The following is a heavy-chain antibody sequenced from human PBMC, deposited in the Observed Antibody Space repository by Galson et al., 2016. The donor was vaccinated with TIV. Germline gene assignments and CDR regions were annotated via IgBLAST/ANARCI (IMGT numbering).Heavy chain of an antibody. Sequence: SLRLSCAASGFTVGDNYMTWVRQAPGKGLEWVSLISSDGTTSFADSVRGRFPVSRDNSKNTLYLQMKSLRVEDTALYFCARERRFCGNECYLYYYYGMDVWGQGTSVTVSS. CDR2: ISSDGTT. CDR1: GFTVGDNY. J-gene: IGHJ6*02. V-gene: IGHV3-66*02. D-gene: IGHD2-21*01. CDR3: ARERRFCGNECYLYYYYGMDV.